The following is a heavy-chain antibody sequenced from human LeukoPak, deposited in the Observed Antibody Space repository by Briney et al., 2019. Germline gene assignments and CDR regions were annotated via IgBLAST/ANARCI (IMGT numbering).Heavy chain of an antibody. CDR3: TPDLYSKYKGYFDY. Sequence: GGSLRLSCAASGFTFSNAWMSWVRQAPGKGLEWVGRIKSKTDGGTTDYAAPVKGRYTISRDDSKNTLYLQMNSLKTEDTAVYYCTPDLYSKYKGYFDYWGQGTLVTVSS. J-gene: IGHJ4*02. CDR1: GFTFSNAW. CDR2: IKSKTDGGTT. D-gene: IGHD4-11*01. V-gene: IGHV3-15*05.